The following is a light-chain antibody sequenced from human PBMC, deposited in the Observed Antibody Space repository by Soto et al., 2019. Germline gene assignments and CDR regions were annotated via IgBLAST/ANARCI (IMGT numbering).Light chain of an antibody. CDR3: MQGTHWPYT. CDR1: ESLVDNDGNTS. CDR2: DVS. J-gene: IGKJ2*01. Sequence: DVVMTQSPLSLPVTLGQAASISCRSSESLVDNDGNTSLNWFQQRPGQSPRRLIYDVSNRDSGVPDRFSGSGTGTDFTLKISRVEAEDVGVYYCMQGTHWPYTFSQGTKLEIK. V-gene: IGKV2-30*01.